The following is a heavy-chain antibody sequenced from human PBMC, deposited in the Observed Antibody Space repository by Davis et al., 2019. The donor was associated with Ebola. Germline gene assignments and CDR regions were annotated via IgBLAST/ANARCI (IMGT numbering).Heavy chain of an antibody. CDR3: ARDLRASDDLGLDAFDI. J-gene: IGHJ3*02. CDR2: IKQDGSEK. V-gene: IGHV3-7*03. CDR1: GFTFSSYW. D-gene: IGHD1-1*01. Sequence: GESLKISCAASGFTFSSYWMSWVRQAPGKGLEWVANIKQDGSEKYYVDSVKGRFTISRDNAKNSLYLQMNSLRAEDTAVYYCARDLRASDDLGLDAFDIWGQGTMVTVSS.